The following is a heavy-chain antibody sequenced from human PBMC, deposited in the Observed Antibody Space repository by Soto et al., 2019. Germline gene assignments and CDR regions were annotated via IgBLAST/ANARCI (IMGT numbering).Heavy chain of an antibody. CDR3: ARDGGYGGSYHFDY. D-gene: IGHD1-26*01. Sequence: PSQTLSLTCAISGDSVSSNIAAWNWIRQSPSRGLEWLGRTFYRSTWHSEYAVSVKSRITINPDISKNQFSLQLNSVTPEDTAVYYCARDGGYGGSYHFDYWGQGTLVTVSS. V-gene: IGHV6-1*01. CDR2: TFYRSTWHS. J-gene: IGHJ4*02. CDR1: GDSVSSNIAA.